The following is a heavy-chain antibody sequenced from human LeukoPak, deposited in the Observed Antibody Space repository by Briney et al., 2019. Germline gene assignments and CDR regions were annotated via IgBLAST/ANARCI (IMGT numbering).Heavy chain of an antibody. CDR2: IYYSGST. J-gene: IGHJ4*02. V-gene: IGHV4-39*02. CDR3: ARSSGTGTFSY. CDR1: XGSISGSSYY. D-gene: IGHD7-27*01. Sequence: TXSLXXXXXXGSISGSSYYWGWIXQPXGKGLEWIGSIYYSGSTYYNPSLKSRVTISVDTSKNHFSLKMSSVTAADTAVYYCARSSGTGTFSYWGQGTLVTVSS.